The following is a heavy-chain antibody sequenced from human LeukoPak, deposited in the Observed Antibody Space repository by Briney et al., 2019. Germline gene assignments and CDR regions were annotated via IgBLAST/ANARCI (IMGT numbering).Heavy chain of an antibody. Sequence: SETLSLTCAVYGGSFTGYYWSWIRQSPGQGLQWIAEVNHRGDTNYNPSVKGRVTISVDTSKNQFSLKLSSVTAADTAVYYCARGSPRTPGYMDVWGKGTTVTVSS. CDR1: GGSFTGYY. CDR2: VNHRGDT. J-gene: IGHJ6*03. CDR3: ARGSPRTPGYMDV. V-gene: IGHV4-34*01.